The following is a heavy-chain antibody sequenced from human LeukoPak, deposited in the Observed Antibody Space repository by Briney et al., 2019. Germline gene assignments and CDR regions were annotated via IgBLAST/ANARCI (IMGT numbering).Heavy chain of an antibody. CDR1: GFTFRSHG. Sequence: GGSLRLSCAASGFTFRSHGMQWVRQAPGKGLEWVAVIWYDGSKKYYADSVKGRFTISRDNSKNTLDLQMSSLRAEDTAEYYCARSNTVTSNYYYGVDVWGQGTTVTVSS. V-gene: IGHV3-33*01. CDR3: ARSNTVTSNYYYGVDV. D-gene: IGHD4-11*01. J-gene: IGHJ6*02. CDR2: IWYDGSKK.